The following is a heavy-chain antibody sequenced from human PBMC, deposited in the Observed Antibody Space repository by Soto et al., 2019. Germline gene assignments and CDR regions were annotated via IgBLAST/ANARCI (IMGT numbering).Heavy chain of an antibody. CDR2: INPNSGGT. CDR3: ARDRGSGWYLTYYYYGMDV. Sequence: ASVKVSCKASGYTFSGYYMHWVRQAPGQGLEWMGWINPNSGGTNYAQKLQGRVTMTRDTSISTAYMELSRLRSDDTAVYYCARDRGSGWYLTYYYYGMDVWGQGTTVTVSS. D-gene: IGHD6-19*01. CDR1: GYTFSGYY. V-gene: IGHV1-2*02. J-gene: IGHJ6*02.